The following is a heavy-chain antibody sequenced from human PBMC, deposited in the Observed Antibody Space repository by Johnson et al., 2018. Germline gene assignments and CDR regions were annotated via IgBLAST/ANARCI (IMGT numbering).Heavy chain of an antibody. Sequence: VQLGEAGGGLVQPGGSLRLSCAASGFAFNSHALSWVRQAPGKGLEWVSTISGTGITTYYADPVKGRFTISRDNSKNTLYVQMNSLRDVDTAVYYCAQTHNWNDARAFDIWGQGTMVTVSS. V-gene: IGHV3-23*04. D-gene: IGHD1-20*01. CDR2: ISGTGITT. CDR3: AQTHNWNDARAFDI. J-gene: IGHJ3*02. CDR1: GFAFNSHA.